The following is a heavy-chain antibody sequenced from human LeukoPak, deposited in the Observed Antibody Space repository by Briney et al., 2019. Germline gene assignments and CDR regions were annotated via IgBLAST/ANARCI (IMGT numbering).Heavy chain of an antibody. V-gene: IGHV4-61*02. Sequence: SETLSLTCPVSGGSISSGSYYWSWIRQPAGKGLEWIGRIYTSGSTNYNPSLKSRVTISVDTSKNQFSLTLSSVTAADTAVYYFARDNKGDFDYRGQGTLVTVSS. J-gene: IGHJ4*02. CDR2: IYTSGST. D-gene: IGHD2/OR15-2a*01. CDR3: ARDNKGDFDY. CDR1: GGSISSGSYY.